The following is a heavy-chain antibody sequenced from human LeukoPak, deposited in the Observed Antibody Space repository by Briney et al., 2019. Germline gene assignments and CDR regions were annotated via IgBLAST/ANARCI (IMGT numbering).Heavy chain of an antibody. CDR3: ATVRGGWYFDY. CDR2: ISSSGSII. CDR1: GFIFSSYE. V-gene: IGHV3-48*03. J-gene: IGHJ4*02. D-gene: IGHD6-19*01. Sequence: PGGSLRLSCAASGFIFSSYEMNWVRQAPGKGLEWIPYISSSGSIIYYEDSVKGRFTISRDNAKHSVYLQMNSLRAEDTAVYYCATVRGGWYFDYWGQGTLVTVSS.